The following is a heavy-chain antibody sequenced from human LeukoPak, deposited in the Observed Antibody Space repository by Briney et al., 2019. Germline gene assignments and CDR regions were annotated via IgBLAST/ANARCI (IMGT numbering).Heavy chain of an antibody. CDR2: INPNGGGT. J-gene: IGHJ4*02. V-gene: IGHV1-2*02. CDR1: GYTFTGYY. D-gene: IGHD3-22*01. Sequence: ASVKVPCKASGYTFTGYYMHWVRQAPGQGLEWMGLINPNGGGTNYAQKFQGRVTMTRDTSIRTAYMALSRLRSDDTAVYYCARYDSSGYYYFYFYYWGQGALVTVSS. CDR3: ARYDSSGYYYFYFYY.